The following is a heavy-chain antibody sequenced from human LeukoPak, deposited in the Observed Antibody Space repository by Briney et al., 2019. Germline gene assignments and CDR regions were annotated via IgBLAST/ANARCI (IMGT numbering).Heavy chain of an antibody. CDR3: ARDGYYGSGSFYFDY. V-gene: IGHV4-39*02. D-gene: IGHD3-10*01. J-gene: IGHJ4*02. CDR2: IYYSGST. Sequence: PSETLSLTCTVSGGSISSSSYYWGWIRQPPGKGLEWIGSIYYSGSTYYNPSLKSRVTISVDTSKNQFSQKLSSVTAADTAVYYCARDGYYGSGSFYFDYWGQGTLVTVSS. CDR1: GGSISSSSYY.